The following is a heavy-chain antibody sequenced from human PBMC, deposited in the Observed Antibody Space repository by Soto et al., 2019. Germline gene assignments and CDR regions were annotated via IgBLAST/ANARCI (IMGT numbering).Heavy chain of an antibody. CDR3: ATPGGSYYGGSSSFDY. CDR1: GYTLTELS. D-gene: IGHD1-26*01. Sequence: QVQLVQSGAEVKKPGASVKVSCKVSGYTLTELSMHWVRQAPGKGLEWMGGFDPEDGETIYAQKFQGRVTMTEDTSTDPSHMELSSMRAEDTAVYYCATPGGSYYGGSSSFDYWGQGTLVTVSS. V-gene: IGHV1-24*01. CDR2: FDPEDGET. J-gene: IGHJ4*02.